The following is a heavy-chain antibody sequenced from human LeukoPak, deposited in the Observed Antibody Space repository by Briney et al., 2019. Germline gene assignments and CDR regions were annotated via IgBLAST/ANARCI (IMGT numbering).Heavy chain of an antibody. Sequence: GRSLRLSCAASGFTFDDYAMHWVRQAPGKGLEWVSGISWNSGSIGYADSVKGRFTISRDNAKNSLYLQMNSLRAEDTALYYCAKDPNPYGSGSYFGAFDIWGQGTMVTVSS. CDR3: AKDPNPYGSGSYFGAFDI. CDR1: GFTFDDYA. D-gene: IGHD3-10*01. V-gene: IGHV3-9*01. CDR2: ISWNSGSI. J-gene: IGHJ3*02.